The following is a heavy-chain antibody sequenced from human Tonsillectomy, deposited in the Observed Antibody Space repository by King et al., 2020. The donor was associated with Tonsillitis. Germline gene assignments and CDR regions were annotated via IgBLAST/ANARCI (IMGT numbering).Heavy chain of an antibody. V-gene: IGHV3-43*02. CDR1: GFTFDDYA. D-gene: IGHD7-27*01. J-gene: IGHJ4*02. CDR3: SKDTNWGGDYFDY. Sequence: VQLVQSGGGVIQPGGSLRLSCAASGFTFDDYAMHWVRQAPGKGLEWVSLISGDGCSTYYADSVKGRFTISRYNSKNSLYLQMNSLRTEDTALYYCSKDTNWGGDYFDYWGQGTLVTVSS. CDR2: ISGDGCST.